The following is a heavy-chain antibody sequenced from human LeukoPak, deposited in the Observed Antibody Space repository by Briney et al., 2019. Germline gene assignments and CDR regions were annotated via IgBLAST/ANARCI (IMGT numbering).Heavy chain of an antibody. D-gene: IGHD2-15*01. CDR3: AQLLGYCSGGSCLQADY. Sequence: GASVKLSCKASGYTFTGYYMHWVRHPPGQWLEWMGWINPNSGGTNYAQKFQGTVTMTRDTSISTAYMELSRARSDDTAVYYCAQLLGYCSGGSCLQADYWGQGTLVTVSS. CDR2: INPNSGGT. J-gene: IGHJ4*02. CDR1: GYTFTGYY. V-gene: IGHV1-2*02.